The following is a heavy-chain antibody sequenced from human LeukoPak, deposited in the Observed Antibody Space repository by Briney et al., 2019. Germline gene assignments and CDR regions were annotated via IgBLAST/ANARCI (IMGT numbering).Heavy chain of an antibody. V-gene: IGHV3-33*01. CDR3: ARDQLPPDSSGYYYAGGAFDI. Sequence: GRSLRLSCAASGFTFSSYGMHWVRQAPGKGLEWVAVIWYDGSNKYYADSVKGRFTISRDNSKNTLYLQMNSLRAEDTAVYYRARDQLPPDSSGYYYAGGAFDIWGQGTMVTVSS. CDR2: IWYDGSNK. CDR1: GFTFSSYG. J-gene: IGHJ3*02. D-gene: IGHD3-22*01.